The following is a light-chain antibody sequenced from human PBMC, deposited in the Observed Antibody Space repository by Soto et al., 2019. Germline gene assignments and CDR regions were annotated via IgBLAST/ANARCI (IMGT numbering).Light chain of an antibody. J-gene: IGKJ1*01. CDR1: QSVSSSY. CDR3: QQYGSSPPRT. Sequence: EILLTQSPGTVSLSPGERATLSCRASQSVSSSYLAWYQQKPGQAPRLLIYGASSRATGIPDRFSGSGSGTDFTLTISRLEPEDFAVYYCQQYGSSPPRTFGQGTKVDIK. CDR2: GAS. V-gene: IGKV3-20*01.